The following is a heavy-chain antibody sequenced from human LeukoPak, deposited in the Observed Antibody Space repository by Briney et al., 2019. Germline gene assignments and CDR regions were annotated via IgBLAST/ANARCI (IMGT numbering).Heavy chain of an antibody. Sequence: SETLSHTCTVSGYSIAHGFFWAWIRQPPGGGLEWIGSLYHSGTTYYSTSLKSRISTSVDTSKNQFSLKLRLVTAADTAVYYCARDRGIQLWLAWFDPWGQGTLVTVSS. CDR3: ARDRGIQLWLAWFDP. CDR1: GYSIAHGFF. CDR2: LYHSGTT. D-gene: IGHD5-18*01. J-gene: IGHJ5*02. V-gene: IGHV4-38-2*02.